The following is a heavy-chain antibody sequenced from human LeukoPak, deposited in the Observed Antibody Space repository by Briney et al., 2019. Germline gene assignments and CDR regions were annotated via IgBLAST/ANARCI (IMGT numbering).Heavy chain of an antibody. CDR3: ARFDSSGYAIDY. CDR2: ISTGGSRT. V-gene: IGHV3-48*03. J-gene: IGHJ4*02. CDR1: VFIFSSYE. Sequence: GGSLRLSCAASVFIFSSYEENCVRQAPGKGLEWASYISTGGSRTYYADSVRGRFTISRDNAKNSLYLQMNSLRAEDTAVYYCARFDSSGYAIDYWGQGTLVTVSS. D-gene: IGHD3-22*01.